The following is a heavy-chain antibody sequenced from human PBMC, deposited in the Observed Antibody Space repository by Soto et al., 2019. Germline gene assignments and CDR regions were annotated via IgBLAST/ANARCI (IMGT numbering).Heavy chain of an antibody. CDR3: VRTSLVVAAATREDY. J-gene: IGHJ4*02. CDR2: LGGSGGNI. D-gene: IGHD2-15*01. CDR1: GFPFTAFA. Sequence: PGGSLRLSCAASGFPFTAFAMSWVRQAPGKGLEWVASLGGSGGNIYYADSVKGRFTISRDNAKNTLYLQMNSLRAEDTAVYYCVRTSLVVAAATREDYWGQGTLVTVSS. V-gene: IGHV3-23*01.